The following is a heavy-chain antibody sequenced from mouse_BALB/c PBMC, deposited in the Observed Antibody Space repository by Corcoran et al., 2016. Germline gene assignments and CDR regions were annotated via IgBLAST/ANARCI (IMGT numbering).Heavy chain of an antibody. J-gene: IGHJ3*01. CDR2: IDPANGNT. CDR3: ASRDYGNYLAWFAY. Sequence: EVQLQQSGAGLVKPGASVKLSCTASGFNIKDTYMHWVKQRPEHGLEWIGRIDPANGNTKYDPKFQGKATIPSDTSSNTAYLQLSSLTSEDPAVYYCASRDYGNYLAWFAYWGQGTLVTVSA. D-gene: IGHD2-1*01. V-gene: IGHV14-3*02. CDR1: GFNIKDTY.